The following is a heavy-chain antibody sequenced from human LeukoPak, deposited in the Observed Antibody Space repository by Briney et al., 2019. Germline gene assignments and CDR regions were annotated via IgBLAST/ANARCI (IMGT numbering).Heavy chain of an antibody. V-gene: IGHV3-30*02. CDR1: GFTFSSYG. CDR2: VRYDGSNK. D-gene: IGHD4-17*01. Sequence: AGTLCLSCAASGFTFSSYGMHWVGQAPGMGLVGVTFVRYDGSNKYYADSVKGRFTISRDNSKNTLYLQMNSLRAEDTAVYYCAKGLNRGATVTTGDYWGQGTLVTASS. J-gene: IGHJ4*02. CDR3: AKGLNRGATVTTGDY.